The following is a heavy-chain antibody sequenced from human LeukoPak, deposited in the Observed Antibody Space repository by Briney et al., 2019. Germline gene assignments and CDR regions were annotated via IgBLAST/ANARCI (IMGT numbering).Heavy chain of an antibody. Sequence: KTGRSLRLSCAASGFTFSGYSMNWVRQAPGKGLEWVSSISSSSSYIYYADSVKGRFTISRDNAKNSLYMQMNSLKAEDTALYYCARDKGILTGYSYYMDVWGKGTTVTVSS. CDR1: GFTFSGYS. J-gene: IGHJ6*03. V-gene: IGHV3-21*04. D-gene: IGHD3-9*01. CDR2: ISSSSSYI. CDR3: ARDKGILTGYSYYMDV.